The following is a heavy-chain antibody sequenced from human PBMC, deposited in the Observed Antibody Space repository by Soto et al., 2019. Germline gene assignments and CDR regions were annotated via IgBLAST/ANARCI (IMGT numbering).Heavy chain of an antibody. V-gene: IGHV1-24*01. J-gene: IGHJ4*02. Sequence: ASVRVSCKVSGDTLSELSMYWVRQAPGKGFEWMGGFDPEDGETIYAQKFQGRVTMTEDTSTDTAYMELSSLRSEDTAVYYCAAPYTSGFQAYDYWGQGALVTVSS. CDR2: FDPEDGET. CDR3: AAPYTSGFQAYDY. D-gene: IGHD5-12*01. CDR1: GDTLSELS.